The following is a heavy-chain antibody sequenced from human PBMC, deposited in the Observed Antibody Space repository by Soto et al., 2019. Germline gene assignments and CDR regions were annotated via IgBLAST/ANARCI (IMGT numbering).Heavy chain of an antibody. CDR1: GYTFTSYG. Sequence: QVHLVQSGAEVKKPGASVKVSCKASGYTFTSYGITWVRQAPGQGLEWMGWISDHNGNTDYAQKLQGRVIVTRDTSTSTAYMEVRSLRSDDTAVYYCARGRYGDYWGQGALVTVSS. V-gene: IGHV1-18*01. J-gene: IGHJ4*02. D-gene: IGHD1-1*01. CDR3: ARGRYGDY. CDR2: ISDHNGNT.